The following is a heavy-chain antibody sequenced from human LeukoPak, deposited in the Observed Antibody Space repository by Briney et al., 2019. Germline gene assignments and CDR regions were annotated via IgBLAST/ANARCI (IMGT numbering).Heavy chain of an antibody. Sequence: GGSLRLSCAASGFTFSSYAMSWVRQSPGKGVEWVSAISGSGDSTFYADSVKGRFTISRDKSRNTLYLQMKSLRDEDTAVYFCAKSLGIYYFDYWGQGTLVTVSS. J-gene: IGHJ4*02. CDR3: AKSLGIYYFDY. D-gene: IGHD2-15*01. CDR1: GFTFSSYA. CDR2: ISGSGDST. V-gene: IGHV3-23*01.